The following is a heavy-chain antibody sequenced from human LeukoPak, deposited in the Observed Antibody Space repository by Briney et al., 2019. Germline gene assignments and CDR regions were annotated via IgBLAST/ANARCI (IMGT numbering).Heavy chain of an antibody. CDR2: IIPIFGTA. Sequence: SVKVSCKASGGTFISYAISWVRQAPGQGLEWMGGIIPIFGTANYAQKFQGRVTITADESTSTAYMELSSLRSEDTAVYYCARNPQRWLQLPGYFDYWGQGTLVTVSS. CDR1: GGTFISYA. J-gene: IGHJ4*02. D-gene: IGHD5-24*01. CDR3: ARNPQRWLQLPGYFDY. V-gene: IGHV1-69*01.